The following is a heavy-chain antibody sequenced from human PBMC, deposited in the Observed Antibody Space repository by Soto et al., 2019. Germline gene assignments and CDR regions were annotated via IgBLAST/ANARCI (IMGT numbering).Heavy chain of an antibody. J-gene: IGHJ3*02. CDR3: ARVIPGYYAFDI. CDR1: GFTFSRYS. Sequence: HPGGSLRLSCADSGFTFSRYSMSWVRRAPGKGLEWVSYITSSSSNIYYADSVKGRFTISRDNAKNSLYLQMNSLRAEDTALYYCARVIPGYYAFDIWGQGTMVTVSS. CDR2: ITSSSSNI. V-gene: IGHV3-48*01. D-gene: IGHD3-9*01.